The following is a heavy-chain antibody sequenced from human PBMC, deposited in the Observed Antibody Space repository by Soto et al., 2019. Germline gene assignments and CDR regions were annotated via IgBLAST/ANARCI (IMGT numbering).Heavy chain of an antibody. J-gene: IGHJ4*02. D-gene: IGHD3-22*01. V-gene: IGHV3-11*01. CDR1: GFTFSDYY. Sequence: GGSLRLSCAASGFTFSDYYMSWIRQAPGKGLEWVSYISSSGSTIYYADSVKGRFTISRDNAKNSLYLQMNSLRAEDTAVYYCARGSVTMIVVESRLLDYWGQGTLVTVSS. CDR3: ARGSVTMIVVESRLLDY. CDR2: ISSSGSTI.